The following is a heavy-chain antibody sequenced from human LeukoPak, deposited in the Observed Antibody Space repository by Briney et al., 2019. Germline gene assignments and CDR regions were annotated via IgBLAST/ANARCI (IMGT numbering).Heavy chain of an antibody. CDR1: GGSFSGYY. Sequence: PSETLSLTCAVYGGSFSGYYWSWIRQPPGKGLEWIGEINHSGSTNYNPSLKSRVTISVGTSKNQFSLKLSSLTAADTAVEFCARAGRLRGGVQFDYWGQGTLVTVLS. J-gene: IGHJ4*02. D-gene: IGHD6-25*01. V-gene: IGHV4-34*01. CDR2: INHSGST. CDR3: ARAGRLRGGVQFDY.